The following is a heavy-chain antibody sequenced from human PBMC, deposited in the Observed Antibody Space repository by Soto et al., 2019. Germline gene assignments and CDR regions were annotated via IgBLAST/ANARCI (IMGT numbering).Heavy chain of an antibody. D-gene: IGHD3-3*01. CDR3: ARGNHYYDFWSGYYSFYY. CDR1: GYTFTSYD. J-gene: IGHJ4*02. Sequence: AAGKVSCKASGYTFTSYDINWVRKATGQGLEWMGWMNPNSGNTGYAQKFQGRVTMTRNTSISTAYMELSSLRSEDTAVYYCARGNHYYDFWSGYYSFYYWGQGTLVTVSS. V-gene: IGHV1-8*01. CDR2: MNPNSGNT.